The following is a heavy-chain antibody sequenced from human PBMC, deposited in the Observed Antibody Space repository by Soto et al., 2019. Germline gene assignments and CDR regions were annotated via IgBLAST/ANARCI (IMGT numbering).Heavy chain of an antibody. CDR3: AGGYYESSGPGAFDI. CDR1: GGSISSYY. CDR2: IYYSGST. V-gene: IGHV4-59*01. D-gene: IGHD3-22*01. Sequence: QVQLQESGPGLVKPSETLSLTCTVSGGSISSYYWSWIRQPPGKGLEWIGYIYYSGSTNYNPSLKTRVTITVDTSKNQFSLKLSSVTAADTAVYYGAGGYYESSGPGAFDIWGQGTMVTVSS. J-gene: IGHJ3*02.